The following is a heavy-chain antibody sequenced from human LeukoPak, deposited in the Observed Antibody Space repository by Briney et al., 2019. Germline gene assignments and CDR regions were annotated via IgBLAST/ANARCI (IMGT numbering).Heavy chain of an antibody. CDR3: ARKYYYGSGSYYNLFDY. D-gene: IGHD3-10*01. CDR1: VFTFSSYS. V-gene: IGHV3-21*01. Sequence: GGSLRLSCAASVFTFSSYSMEWVRQAPGKGLGWVSSISSSSSYIYYADSVKGRFTISRDNAKKSLYLQMNSLRAEDTAVYYCARKYYYGSGSYYNLFDYWGQGTLVTVSS. CDR2: ISSSSSYI. J-gene: IGHJ4*02.